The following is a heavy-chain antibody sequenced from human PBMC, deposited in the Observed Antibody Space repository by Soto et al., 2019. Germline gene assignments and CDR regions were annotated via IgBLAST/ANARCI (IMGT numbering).Heavy chain of an antibody. Sequence: QVQLQESGPGLVKPSETLSLTCSVSGGSVISGGYYWSWIRQPPGKGLEWIGCIYYSGSTDYNPSLKSRVTMSLDKSKNQFSLKLNSVTAADTAVYFCARAGSYRYFDYWGQGTLVTVSS. CDR1: GGSVISGGYY. J-gene: IGHJ4*02. CDR2: IYYSGST. CDR3: ARAGSYRYFDY. V-gene: IGHV4-61*08. D-gene: IGHD3-10*01.